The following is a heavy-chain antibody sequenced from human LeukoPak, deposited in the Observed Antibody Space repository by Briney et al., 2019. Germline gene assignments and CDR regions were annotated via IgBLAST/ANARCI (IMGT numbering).Heavy chain of an antibody. CDR2: ISAYNGNT. CDR3: ASVEELLWHRNWFDP. J-gene: IGHJ5*02. CDR1: GYTFTSYG. V-gene: IGHV1-18*01. Sequence: ASVKVSCKASGYTFTSYGISWVRQAPGQGLEWMGWISAYNGNTNYAQKLQGRVTMTTDTSTSTAYMELRSLRSDDTAVYYCASVEELLWHRNWFDPWGQGTLVTVSS. D-gene: IGHD3-10*01.